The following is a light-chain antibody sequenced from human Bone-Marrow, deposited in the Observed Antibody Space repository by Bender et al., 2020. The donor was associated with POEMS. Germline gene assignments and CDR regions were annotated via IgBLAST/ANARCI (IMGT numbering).Light chain of an antibody. V-gene: IGLV3-21*02. Sequence: SHVPSQPPSVSVAPGQTARITCGEDNIGSKSVYWYHQKPGQAPVLLVYDDSDRPSGIPERFSGSNSGNTASLTISGLQNEDEADYYCQSHDSSLPWVVGGGTKLTVL. J-gene: IGLJ3*02. CDR2: DDS. CDR1: NIGSKS. CDR3: QSHDSSLPWV.